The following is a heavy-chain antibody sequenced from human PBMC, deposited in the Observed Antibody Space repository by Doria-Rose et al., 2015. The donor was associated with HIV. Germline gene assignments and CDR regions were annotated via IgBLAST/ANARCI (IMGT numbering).Heavy chain of an antibody. V-gene: IGHV2-26*01. CDR2: MFSDDER. CDR1: GVSLSSPGMG. J-gene: IGHJ4*02. Sequence: QITLKESGPVLVKPTKTLTLTCTVSGVSLSSPGMGVSWIRQPPGKALEWLANMFSDDERSYKPSLKSRLTISRGTSKSQVVLTMTDMDHVDTATYYCARIKSSRWYHKYYFDFWGQGTLVIVSA. CDR3: ARIKSSRWYHKYYFDF. D-gene: IGHD6-13*01.